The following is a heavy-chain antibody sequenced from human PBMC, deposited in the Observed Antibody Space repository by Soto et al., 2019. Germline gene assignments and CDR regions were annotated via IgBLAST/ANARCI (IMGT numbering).Heavy chain of an antibody. V-gene: IGHV4-31*03. CDR3: ARDSGSSWTGYYYYGMDV. CDR2: IYYSGST. CDR1: GGSISSGGYY. J-gene: IGHJ6*04. D-gene: IGHD6-13*01. Sequence: PSETLSLTCTVSGGSISSGGYYWSWIRQHPGKGLGWIGYIYYSGSTYYNPSLKSRVTISVDTSKNQCSLKLSSVTAADTAVYYCARDSGSSWTGYYYYGMDVWGKGTTVTVSS.